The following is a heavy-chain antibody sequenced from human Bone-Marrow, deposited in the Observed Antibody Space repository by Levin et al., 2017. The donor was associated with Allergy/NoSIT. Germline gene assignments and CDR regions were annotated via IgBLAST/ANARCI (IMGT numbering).Heavy chain of an antibody. D-gene: IGHD6-13*01. J-gene: IGHJ4*02. Sequence: SETLSLTCTVSGGSISSSSYYWGWIRQPPGKGLEWIGSIYYSGSTYYNPSLKSRVTISVDTSKNQFSLKLSSVTAADTAVYYCARHIARQQLVLNWGQGTLVTVSS. CDR1: GGSISSSSYY. CDR3: ARHIARQQLVLN. V-gene: IGHV4-39*01. CDR2: IYYSGST.